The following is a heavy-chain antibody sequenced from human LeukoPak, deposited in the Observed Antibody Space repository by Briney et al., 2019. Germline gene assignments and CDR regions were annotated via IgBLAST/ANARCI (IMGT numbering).Heavy chain of an antibody. V-gene: IGHV1-69*05. CDR2: IIPIFGTA. CDR1: GGTFSSYA. Sequence: SVKVSCKASGGTFSSYAISWVRQAPGQGLEWMGGIIPIFGTANYAQKFQGRVTITTDESTSTAYMELSSLRSEDTAVYYGARDLLYYDFWSGYYTGFNWFDPWGQGTLVTVSS. CDR3: ARDLLYYDFWSGYYTGFNWFDP. D-gene: IGHD3-3*01. J-gene: IGHJ5*02.